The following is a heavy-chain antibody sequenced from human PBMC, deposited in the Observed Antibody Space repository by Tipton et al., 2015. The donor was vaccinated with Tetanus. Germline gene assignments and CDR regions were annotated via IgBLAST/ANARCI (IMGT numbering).Heavy chain of an antibody. CDR3: ARHSSLKALNY. V-gene: IGHV4-39*01. D-gene: IGHD3-9*01. Sequence: TLSLTCTVSGGSISSSSYYWGWIRQPPGKGLEWIGSAYYSGSTYYNPFLKSRVTISVDTSKNQFSLELSSVTAADTAVYYCARHSSLKALNYWGQGTLVTASS. J-gene: IGHJ4*02. CDR2: AYYSGST. CDR1: GGSISSSSYY.